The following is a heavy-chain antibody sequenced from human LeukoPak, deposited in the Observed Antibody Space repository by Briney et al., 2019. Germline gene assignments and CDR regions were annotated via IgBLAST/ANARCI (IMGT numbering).Heavy chain of an antibody. D-gene: IGHD1-14*01. Sequence: SETLSLTCTVSRDSISNGDYYWNWLRQSPGTGLEWLGNVYHSGNSYYNPSLKSRVSISVDTSKNHFTLRLFSATAADTAVYYCARGAPDLGWVFNVWGQGTMVTVSS. CDR2: VYHSGNS. CDR1: RDSISNGDYY. J-gene: IGHJ3*01. V-gene: IGHV4-30-4*08. CDR3: ARGAPDLGWVFNV.